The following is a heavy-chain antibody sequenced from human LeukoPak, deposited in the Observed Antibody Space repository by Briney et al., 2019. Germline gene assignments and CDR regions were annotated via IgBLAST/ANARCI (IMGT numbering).Heavy chain of an antibody. D-gene: IGHD5-12*01. CDR1: GYTFTDYQ. Sequence: ASVKVSCKASGYTFTDYQLHWVRQAPGQGREWVGRINPNSGGTNSAQKFQGRTTMTRDTSISTAYMELSRLRSDDTAVYYCARDLKDIVADYWGQGTLVTVSS. V-gene: IGHV1-2*06. CDR3: ARDLKDIVADY. J-gene: IGHJ4*02. CDR2: INPNSGGT.